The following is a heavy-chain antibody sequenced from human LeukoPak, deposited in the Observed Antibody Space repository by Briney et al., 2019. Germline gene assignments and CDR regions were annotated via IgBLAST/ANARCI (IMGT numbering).Heavy chain of an antibody. V-gene: IGHV1-24*01. Sequence: ASVKVSCKVSGYTLTELSMHWVRQAPGKGLEWMGGFDPEDGETIYAQKFQGRVTMTEDTSTDTAYMELSSLRSEDTAVYYCATGLPDRLTAMAFDYWGQGTLVTVSS. CDR2: FDPEDGET. J-gene: IGHJ4*02. CDR1: GYTLTELS. D-gene: IGHD5-18*01. CDR3: ATGLPDRLTAMAFDY.